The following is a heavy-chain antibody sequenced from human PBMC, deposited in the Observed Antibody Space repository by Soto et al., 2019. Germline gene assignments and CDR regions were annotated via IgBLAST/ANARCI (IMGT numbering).Heavy chain of an antibody. V-gene: IGHV4-59*08. Sequence: PSETLSLTCTVSGGSISSYYWSWIRQPPGKGLEWIGYIYYSGSTNYNPSLKSRVTISVDTSKNQFSLKLSSVTAADTAVYYCARQYCSGGSCYFPLGDSWGKGPLVTVS. J-gene: IGHJ4*02. D-gene: IGHD2-15*01. CDR2: IYYSGST. CDR3: ARQYCSGGSCYFPLGDS. CDR1: GGSISSYY.